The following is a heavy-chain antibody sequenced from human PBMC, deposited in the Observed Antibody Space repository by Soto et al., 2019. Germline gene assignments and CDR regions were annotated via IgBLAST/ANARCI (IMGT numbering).Heavy chain of an antibody. CDR1: GFTFSSYA. Sequence: GGSLRLSCAVSGFTFSSYAMSWVRQAPGKGLEWVSGISGSGGSTYSADSVKGRFTISRDNSRDTLFLQMNRLRAEDTALYYCAKLGYCSGGTCYLDYYNGLDVWGQGTTVTVSS. V-gene: IGHV3-23*01. J-gene: IGHJ6*02. CDR2: ISGSGGST. D-gene: IGHD2-15*01. CDR3: AKLGYCSGGTCYLDYYNGLDV.